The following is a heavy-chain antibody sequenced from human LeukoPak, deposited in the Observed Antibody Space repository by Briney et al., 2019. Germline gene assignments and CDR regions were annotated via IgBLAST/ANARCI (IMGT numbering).Heavy chain of an antibody. V-gene: IGHV3-21*01. CDR3: ARGASVVAGSDNALYI. CDR2: ISTSSIYI. D-gene: IGHD6-19*01. CDR1: GSTFSTDA. J-gene: IGHJ3*02. Sequence: GGSLRLSCAASGSTFSTDAMHWVRQAPGKGLEWVSSISTSSIYIYYAGSVKGRFTISRDNAKKSVHLQMNSLRAEDTAVYYCARGASVVAGSDNALYIWGQGTMVTVSS.